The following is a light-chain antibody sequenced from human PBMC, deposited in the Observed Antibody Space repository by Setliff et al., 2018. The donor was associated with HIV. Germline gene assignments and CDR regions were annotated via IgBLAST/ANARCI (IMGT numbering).Light chain of an antibody. V-gene: IGLV2-11*01. CDR2: DVT. CDR1: SSDVGGYNY. CDR3: CSYAGNYRL. J-gene: IGLJ1*01. Sequence: QSALTQPRSVSGSPGQSVTIPCTGTSSDVGGYNYVSWYQQHPDKAPKLIIYDVTKRPSGVPDRFSSSKSGNTASLTISGLQAEDEADYYCCSYAGNYRLFGTGTKVTVL.